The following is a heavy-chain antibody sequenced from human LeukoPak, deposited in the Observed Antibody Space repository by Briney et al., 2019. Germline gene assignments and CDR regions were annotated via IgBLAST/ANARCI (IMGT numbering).Heavy chain of an antibody. CDR1: GFTFSSYW. J-gene: IGHJ3*02. CDR3: ATSQTTSGRYGNAFDI. Sequence: PGGSLRLSCVASGFTFSSYWMSWVRQAPGKGLEWVANIKEDGSEKNYVDSVKGRFTISRDNAKNSLYLQMNSLRAEDTAVYYCATSQTTSGRYGNAFDIWGQGTMVTVSS. D-gene: IGHD6-19*01. CDR2: IKEDGSEK. V-gene: IGHV3-7*01.